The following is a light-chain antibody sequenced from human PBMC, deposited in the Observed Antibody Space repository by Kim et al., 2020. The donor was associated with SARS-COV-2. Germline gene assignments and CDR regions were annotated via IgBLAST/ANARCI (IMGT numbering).Light chain of an antibody. Sequence: PGKTARITWGGNNIGSKSVHWYQQKPGQAPVLVIYYDSDRPSGIPERFSGSNSGNTATLTISRVEAGDEADYYCQVWDSSSDQYVVFGGGTQLTVL. V-gene: IGLV3-21*04. CDR2: YDS. J-gene: IGLJ2*01. CDR3: QVWDSSSDQYVV. CDR1: NIGSKS.